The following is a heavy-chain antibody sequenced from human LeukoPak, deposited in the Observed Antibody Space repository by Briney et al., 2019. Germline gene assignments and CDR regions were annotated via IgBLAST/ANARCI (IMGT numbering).Heavy chain of an antibody. CDR1: GFSFSSYS. D-gene: IGHD3-10*01. Sequence: PGGSLRLSCAASGFSFSSYSMNWVRQAPGKGLEWVSSVSGGSDYIYYADSVKGRFTTSRDNAINSLYLQMNSLRAEDTAVYYCASLGGGSGSSHNPLVDHWGQGTLVTVSS. J-gene: IGHJ4*02. V-gene: IGHV3-21*01. CDR3: ASLGGGSGSSHNPLVDH. CDR2: VSGGSDYI.